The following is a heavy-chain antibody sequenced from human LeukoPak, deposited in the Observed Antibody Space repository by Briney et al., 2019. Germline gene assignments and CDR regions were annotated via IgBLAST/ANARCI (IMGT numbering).Heavy chain of an antibody. CDR3: ARLGARSGSYDY. CDR1: GFTFSSYS. J-gene: IGHJ4*02. Sequence: GGSLRLSCAASGFTFSSYSMNWVRQAPGKGLEWVANIKQNGREKYYVDSVKGRFTISRDNAKNSLYLQMNSLRAEDTAVYYCARLGARSGSYDYWGQGTLVTVSS. D-gene: IGHD3-10*01. V-gene: IGHV3-7*01. CDR2: IKQNGREK.